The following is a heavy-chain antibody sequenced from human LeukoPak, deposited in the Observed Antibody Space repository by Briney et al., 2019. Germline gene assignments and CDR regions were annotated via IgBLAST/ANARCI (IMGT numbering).Heavy chain of an antibody. D-gene: IGHD3-22*01. CDR2: INPSGGST. J-gene: IGHJ5*02. V-gene: IGHV1-46*01. CDR3: AYERTNYDSSGYH. Sequence: ASVKVSCKASGYTFTSYYMHWVRQAPGQGLEWMGIINPSGGSTSYAQKFQGRVTMTRDTSTSTVYMELSSLRSADTAVYYCAYERTNYDSSGYHWGQGTLVTVSS. CDR1: GYTFTSYY.